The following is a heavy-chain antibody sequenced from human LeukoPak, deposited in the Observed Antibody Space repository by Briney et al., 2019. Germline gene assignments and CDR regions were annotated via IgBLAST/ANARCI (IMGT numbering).Heavy chain of an antibody. V-gene: IGHV3-15*01. J-gene: IGHJ4*02. CDR3: TTDYSSPAN. CDR2: IKSKTDGGTT. D-gene: IGHD6-19*01. CDR1: GFTFSDYY. Sequence: GGSLRLSCAASGFTFSDYYMSWIRQAPGKGLEWAGRIKSKTDGGTTDYAAPVKGRFTISRDDSKNTLYLQMNSLKTEDTAVYYCTTDYSSPANWGQGTLVTVSS.